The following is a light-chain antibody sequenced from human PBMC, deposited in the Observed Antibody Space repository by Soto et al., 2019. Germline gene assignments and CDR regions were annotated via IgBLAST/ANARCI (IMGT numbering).Light chain of an antibody. V-gene: IGKV1-9*01. CDR2: AAS. CDR1: QGNNSF. CDR3: QQLNDRRFS. J-gene: IGKJ2*01. Sequence: IKLTQSPSSLSASVGDRVTISCRASQGNNSFVAWYQQKSGKAPKLLIYAASTLQSGVPSRFSGSGSGTDFTLTISSLQPEDFATYYCQQLNDRRFSFGQGTKVDIK.